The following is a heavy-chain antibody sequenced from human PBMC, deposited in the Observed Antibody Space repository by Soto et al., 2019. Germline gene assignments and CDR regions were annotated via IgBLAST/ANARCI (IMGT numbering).Heavy chain of an antibody. J-gene: IGHJ4*01. CDR2: IIPLSGTA. D-gene: IGHD3-9*01. CDR1: GGTFTRCF. V-gene: IGHV1-69*13. Sequence: ASVKVSCNHSGGTFTRCFMHWVRQAPGQGLEWMGGIIPLSGTANYAQKFQGRVTLTADDSTSTAYMELSSLTSDDTAIYYCARWAGTGGLTGFIGPFDYWGQGTPVTVSS. CDR3: ARWAGTGGLTGFIGPFDY.